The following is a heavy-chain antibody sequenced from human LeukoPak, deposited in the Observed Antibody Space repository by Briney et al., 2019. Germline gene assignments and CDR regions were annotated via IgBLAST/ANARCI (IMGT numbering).Heavy chain of an antibody. J-gene: IGHJ5*02. CDR3: ARVGTLNRFDP. CDR1: GFTFSSYS. CDR2: ISSSSSYI. V-gene: IGHV3-21*01. Sequence: GGSLRLSCAASGFTFSSYSMNWVRQAPGKGLEWVSSISSSSSYIYYADSVKGRYTISRDNAKNSLYLQMNSLRAEDTAVYYCARVGTLNRFDPWGQGTLVTVSS.